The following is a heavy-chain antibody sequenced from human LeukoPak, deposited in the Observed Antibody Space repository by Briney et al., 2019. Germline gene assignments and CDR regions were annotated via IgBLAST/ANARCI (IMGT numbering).Heavy chain of an antibody. J-gene: IGHJ6*02. V-gene: IGHV3-7*05. D-gene: IGHD2-15*01. Sequence: GGSLRLTCAASGFNFSSYWMSWVRQAPGKGLEWVAYIKQDGSEKYYVDSVKGRFTISRDNAKNSLYMHMNSLIADDTAVYYCPRDGDGVYCNGGNCYSDYYYGMDVWGQGTTVTVSS. CDR2: IKQDGSEK. CDR1: GFNFSSYW. CDR3: PRDGDGVYCNGGNCYSDYYYGMDV.